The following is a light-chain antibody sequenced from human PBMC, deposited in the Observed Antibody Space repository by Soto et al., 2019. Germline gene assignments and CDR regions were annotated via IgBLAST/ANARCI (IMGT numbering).Light chain of an antibody. CDR1: SRDVGVYNS. Sequence: QSVLTQPASVSGSPGQSITMCCTGTSRDVGVYNSVSWYRQDPGKAPILMIYDVTNRPSGVSNRFSGSKSGNPASLTISGLQAEDEAAYYCSSFTSSITYVFGTGTKVTVL. CDR3: SSFTSSITYV. CDR2: DVT. J-gene: IGLJ1*01. V-gene: IGLV2-14*01.